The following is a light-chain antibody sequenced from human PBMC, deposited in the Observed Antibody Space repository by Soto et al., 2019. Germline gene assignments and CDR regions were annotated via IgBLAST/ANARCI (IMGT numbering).Light chain of an antibody. Sequence: QSVLTQPASASGSPGQSITISCTTTSSDVGSYYLVSWYRQDPGKAPKLIIYEGSKRPSGISNRFSGSRSGNTASLTISGLQAEDEADYYCSSYAHGVVFGGGTKLTVL. V-gene: IGLV2-23*01. CDR2: EGS. CDR1: SSDVGSYYL. J-gene: IGLJ2*01. CDR3: SSYAHGVV.